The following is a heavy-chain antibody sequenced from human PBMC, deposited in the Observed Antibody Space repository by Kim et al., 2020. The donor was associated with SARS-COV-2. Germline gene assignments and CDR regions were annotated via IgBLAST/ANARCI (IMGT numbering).Heavy chain of an antibody. J-gene: IGHJ6*01. CDR1: GGSISSYY. CDR2: IYYSGST. Sequence: SETLSLTCTVSGGSISSYYWSWIRQPPGKGLEWIGYIYYSGSTNYNPSLKSRVTISVDTSKNQFSLKLSSVTAADTAVYYCARETYYYDSSGYPPGMDV. V-gene: IGHV4-59*01. CDR3: ARETYYYDSSGYPPGMDV. D-gene: IGHD3-22*01.